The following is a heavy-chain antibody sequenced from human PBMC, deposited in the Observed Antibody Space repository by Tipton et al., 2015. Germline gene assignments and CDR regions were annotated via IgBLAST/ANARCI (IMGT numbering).Heavy chain of an antibody. V-gene: IGHV1-69*06. CDR1: GGTFRGFA. CDR2: TIPLSRTT. J-gene: IGHJ4*02. D-gene: IGHD4-23*01. Sequence: QSGAEVKKPGSSVKVSCKASGGTFRGFAFSWVRQAPGQRLEWMGGTIPLSRTTILPQKFQGRVTITADKSSSTAYMELTSLRSEDTAVYYCARARGRHGGLFDSWGQGILVTVSS. CDR3: ARARGRHGGLFDS.